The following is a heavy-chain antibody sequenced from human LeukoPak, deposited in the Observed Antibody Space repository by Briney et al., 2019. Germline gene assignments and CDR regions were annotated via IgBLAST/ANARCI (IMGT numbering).Heavy chain of an antibody. CDR1: GYTFTSYG. J-gene: IGHJ4*02. V-gene: IGHV1-18*01. CDR3: ARDIVVVVAASPGY. Sequence: ASVKVSYKASGYTFTSYGISWVRQAPGQGLEWMGWISAYNGNTNYAQKLQGRVTMTTDTSTSTAYMELRSLRSDDTAVYYCARDIVVVVAASPGYWGQGTLVTVSS. D-gene: IGHD2-15*01. CDR2: ISAYNGNT.